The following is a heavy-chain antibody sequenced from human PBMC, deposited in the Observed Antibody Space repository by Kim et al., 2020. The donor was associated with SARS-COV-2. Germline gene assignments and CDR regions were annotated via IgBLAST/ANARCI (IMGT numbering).Heavy chain of an antibody. Sequence: ASVKVSCKPSGYTFTTYGISWVRQAPGQGLEWMGWISAHNDNTIYAQKLQGRVTMTTDTSTSTAYMDLRSLRSDDTAVYYCARATGGSTNFDDWGQGTLVTVSS. J-gene: IGHJ4*02. V-gene: IGHV1-18*01. CDR2: ISAHNDNT. D-gene: IGHD2-8*02. CDR3: ARATGGSTNFDD. CDR1: GYTFTTYG.